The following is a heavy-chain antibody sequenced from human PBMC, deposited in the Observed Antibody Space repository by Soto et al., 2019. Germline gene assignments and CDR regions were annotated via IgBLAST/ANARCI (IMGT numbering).Heavy chain of an antibody. J-gene: IGHJ2*01. D-gene: IGHD3-22*01. CDR3: ARDYDSSGYYYW. V-gene: IGHV1-69*13. Sequence: SVQVSSKASGSTFSGYAISCVRQAPGQGHEWMGGIIPIFGTANYAQKFQGRVTITADESTSTAYMELSSLRSEGTAVYYCARDYDSSGYYYW. CDR2: IIPIFGTA. CDR1: GSTFSGYA.